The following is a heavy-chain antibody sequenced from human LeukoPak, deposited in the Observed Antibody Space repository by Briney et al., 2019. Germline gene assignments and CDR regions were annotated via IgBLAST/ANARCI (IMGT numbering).Heavy chain of an antibody. CDR3: ANPSGDSSGSFDY. J-gene: IGHJ4*02. Sequence: GGSLRLSCAASGFTFSSYAMSWVRQAPGKGLEWVSAISGSGGSTYYADSVKGRFTISRDNSKNTLYLQMNSLRAEDTAAYYCANPSGDSSGSFDYWGQGTLVTVSS. CDR2: ISGSGGST. V-gene: IGHV3-23*01. D-gene: IGHD6-19*01. CDR1: GFTFSSYA.